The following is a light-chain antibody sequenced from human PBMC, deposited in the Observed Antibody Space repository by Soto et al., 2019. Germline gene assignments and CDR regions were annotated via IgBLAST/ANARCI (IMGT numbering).Light chain of an antibody. Sequence: EIVMTLSPATVSVSPGERATLSCRASQSVSSNLAWYQQKPGQAPRLLIYGASTRATGIPARFSGSGSGTEFTLTISSLQSEDFAVYYCQQYNNWPAWTFGQGTKVDI. J-gene: IGKJ1*01. V-gene: IGKV3-15*01. CDR1: QSVSSN. CDR3: QQYNNWPAWT. CDR2: GAS.